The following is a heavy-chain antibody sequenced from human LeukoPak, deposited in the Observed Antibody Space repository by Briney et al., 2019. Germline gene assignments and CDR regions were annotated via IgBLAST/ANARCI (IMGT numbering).Heavy chain of an antibody. D-gene: IGHD1-14*01. Sequence: GGSLRLSCAAYGFTFDDYAMHWVRQAPGKGLEWVSLISGDGDSTYYVDSVKGRFTISRDNSKNSLYLQMNSLRTEDTALYYCAKDLGPTGAAWYDPWGQGTLVTVSS. CDR2: ISGDGDST. J-gene: IGHJ5*02. CDR1: GFTFDDYA. V-gene: IGHV3-43*02. CDR3: AKDLGPTGAAWYDP.